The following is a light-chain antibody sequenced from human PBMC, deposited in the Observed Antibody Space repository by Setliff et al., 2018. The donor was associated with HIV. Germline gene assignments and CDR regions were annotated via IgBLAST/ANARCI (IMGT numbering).Light chain of an antibody. CDR2: DNN. Sequence: QSVLTQPPSVSAAPGQKVTISCSGSSSNIANNYVCWYQHPPGTVPKLLVCDNNKRPSGIPDRFSGSRSGTSATLGITGLQTGDEADYYCGTGDTSLRAVIFGGVTKVTVL. CDR1: SSNIANNY. J-gene: IGLJ2*01. CDR3: GTGDTSLRAVI. V-gene: IGLV1-51*01.